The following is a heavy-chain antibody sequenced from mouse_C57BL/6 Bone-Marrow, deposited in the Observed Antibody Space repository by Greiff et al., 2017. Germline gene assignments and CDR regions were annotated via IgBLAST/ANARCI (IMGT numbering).Heavy chain of an antibody. CDR1: GYNFTSYW. V-gene: IGHV1-61*01. Sequence: QVQLQQPGAELVRPGSSVKLSCTASGYNFTSYWMDWVKQRPGQGLEWIGNIYPSDSETHYNQKFKDKATLTVDKSSSTAYMQLSSLTSEDSAVYYCATMNTHYFDYWGQGTTLTVSS. CDR2: IYPSDSET. D-gene: IGHD2-4*01. J-gene: IGHJ2*01. CDR3: ATMNTHYFDY.